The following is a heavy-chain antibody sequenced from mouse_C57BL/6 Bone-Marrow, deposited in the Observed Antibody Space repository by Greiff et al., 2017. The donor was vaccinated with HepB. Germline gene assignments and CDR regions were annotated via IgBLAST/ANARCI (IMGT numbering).Heavy chain of an antibody. CDR1: GYTFTEYT. V-gene: IGHV1-62-2*01. CDR3: ARVPGSPYYYAMDY. J-gene: IGHJ4*01. CDR2: FYPGSGST. Sequence: QVQLQQSGAELVKPGASVKLSCKASGYTFTEYTIHWVKQRSGQGLEWIGWFYPGSGSTKYNEKFKGKATLTADKSSSTAYMQLNSLTSEDSAVYFCARVPGSPYYYAMDYWGQGTSVTVSS. D-gene: IGHD1-1*01.